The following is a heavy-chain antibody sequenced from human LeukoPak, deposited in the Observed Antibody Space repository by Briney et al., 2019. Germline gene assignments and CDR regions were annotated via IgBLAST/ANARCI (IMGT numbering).Heavy chain of an antibody. Sequence: SETLSITCTVSGGSISSSNYYWGWIHQPPGKGLEWIGSIFYSGSTYYNPSLKTRVTISLDTSRRQFSLNLSSVTAEHTAVYYCARHSRMTTVVFDYWGQGTLVTVSS. CDR1: GGSISSSNYY. CDR2: IFYSGST. D-gene: IGHD4-23*01. CDR3: ARHSRMTTVVFDY. J-gene: IGHJ4*02. V-gene: IGHV4-39*01.